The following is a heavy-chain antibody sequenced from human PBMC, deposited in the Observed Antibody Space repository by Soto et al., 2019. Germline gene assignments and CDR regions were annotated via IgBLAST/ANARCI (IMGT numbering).Heavy chain of an antibody. V-gene: IGHV3-33*01. Sequence: GGSLRLSCAASGFTFSSYGMHWVRQAPGKGLEWVAVIWYDGSNKYYADSVKGRFTISRDNSKNTLYLQMNSLRAEDTAVYYCARTEYDILTGYYKKFDYWGQGTLVTVSS. CDR3: ARTEYDILTGYYKKFDY. CDR2: IWYDGSNK. D-gene: IGHD3-9*01. J-gene: IGHJ4*02. CDR1: GFTFSSYG.